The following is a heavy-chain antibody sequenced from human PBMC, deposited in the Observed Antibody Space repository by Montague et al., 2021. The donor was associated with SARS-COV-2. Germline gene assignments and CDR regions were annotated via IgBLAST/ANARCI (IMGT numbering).Heavy chain of an antibody. D-gene: IGHD3-22*01. Sequence: SETRSLTCTVSGGYFTGYYWAWIRQPPGKGLEWIGEVNHYGSTNYNPSLKSRVTISGDTPKKQVSLRLTSVTAADTAVYYCARGRDYDSSGYGRMDWFNPWGQGTLVTVSS. V-gene: IGHV4-34*01. CDR3: ARGRDYDSSGYGRMDWFNP. CDR1: GGYFTGYY. CDR2: VNHYGST. J-gene: IGHJ5*02.